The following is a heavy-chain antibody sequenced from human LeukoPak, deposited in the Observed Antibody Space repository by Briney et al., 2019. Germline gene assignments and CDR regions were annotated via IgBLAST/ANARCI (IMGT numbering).Heavy chain of an antibody. Sequence: GGSLRLSCAASGFTFSSYAMSWVRQAPGKGLEWVSAISGSGGSTYYADSVKGRFTISRDNSKNTLYLQMNSLRAEDTAVYYCAKDLSPYDSSGYPDPADYWGQGTLVTVSS. V-gene: IGHV3-23*01. D-gene: IGHD3-22*01. J-gene: IGHJ4*02. CDR3: AKDLSPYDSSGYPDPADY. CDR1: GFTFSSYA. CDR2: ISGSGGST.